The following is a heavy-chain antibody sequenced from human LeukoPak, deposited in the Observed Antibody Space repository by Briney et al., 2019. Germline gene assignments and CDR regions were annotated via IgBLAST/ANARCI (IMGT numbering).Heavy chain of an antibody. V-gene: IGHV1-24*01. CDR2: VDPEDGET. Sequence: ASVKVSCKVSGYTLTEFSMHWVRQAPGKGLEWMGGVDPEDGETIYAQEFQGRVTVTEDTSTDTAYMELSSLTSEDTAVYYCARDPLGGYYYFDYWGQGTLVTVSS. D-gene: IGHD3-22*01. CDR3: ARDPLGGYYYFDY. J-gene: IGHJ4*02. CDR1: GYTLTEFS.